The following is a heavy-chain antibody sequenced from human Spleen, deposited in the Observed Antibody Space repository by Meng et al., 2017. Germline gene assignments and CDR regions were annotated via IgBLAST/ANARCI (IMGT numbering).Heavy chain of an antibody. Sequence: GESLKISCAASGFTFKNYAMTWVRQSPGKGLEWVSSISSSSSYIYYADSVKGRFTISRDNAKNSLYLQMNSLRAEDTAVYYCASQNHWGQGTLVT. CDR1: GFTFKNYA. J-gene: IGHJ5*02. CDR2: ISSSSSYI. V-gene: IGHV3-21*01. CDR3: ASQNH.